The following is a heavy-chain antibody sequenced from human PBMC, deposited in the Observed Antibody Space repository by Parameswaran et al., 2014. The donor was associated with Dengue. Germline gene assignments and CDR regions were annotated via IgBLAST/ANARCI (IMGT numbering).Heavy chain of an antibody. Sequence: VRQMPGKGLEWIGTIYYSGSTYYNPSFQGQVTIYVDTSKNQFSLKLTSVTATDTAVYYCARHRDGDYVSFDYWGPGSPGHRLL. V-gene: IGHV4-39*01. J-gene: IGHJ4*02. CDR3: ARHRDGDYVSFDY. D-gene: IGHD4-17*01. CDR2: IYYSGST.